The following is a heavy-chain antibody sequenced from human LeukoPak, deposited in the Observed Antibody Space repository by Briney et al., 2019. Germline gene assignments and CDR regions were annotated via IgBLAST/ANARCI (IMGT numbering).Heavy chain of an antibody. Sequence: SETLSLTCTVSGGSISTYYWNWIRQPAGKGLEWIGRIYASGSTNYNPSLKSRVTMSVDTSKNQFSLKLSSVTAADTAVYYCAHRDGYNLSFDYWGQGTLVTVSS. CDR1: GGSISTYY. V-gene: IGHV4-4*07. D-gene: IGHD5-24*01. CDR3: AHRDGYNLSFDY. CDR2: IYASGST. J-gene: IGHJ4*02.